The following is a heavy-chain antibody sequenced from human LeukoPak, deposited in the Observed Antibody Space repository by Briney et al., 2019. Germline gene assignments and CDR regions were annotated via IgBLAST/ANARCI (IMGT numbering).Heavy chain of an antibody. J-gene: IGHJ4*02. CDR3: ARSGGIAGAGSFDY. Sequence: SGTLSLTCAVSGGSISSSNWWSWARQPPGKGLEWIGEIYHSGSTNYNPSLKSRVTISVDKSKNQFSLKLSSVTAADTAVYYCARSGGIAGAGSFDYWGQGTLVTVSS. CDR1: GGSISSSNW. CDR2: IYHSGST. V-gene: IGHV4-4*02. D-gene: IGHD6-19*01.